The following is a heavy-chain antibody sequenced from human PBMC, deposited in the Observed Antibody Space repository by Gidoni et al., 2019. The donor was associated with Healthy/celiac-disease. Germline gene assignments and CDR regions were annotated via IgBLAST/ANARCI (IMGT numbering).Heavy chain of an antibody. CDR2: ISSSSSYI. D-gene: IGHD4-17*01. CDR3: ARVPVDDYGDYGGWYFDY. V-gene: IGHV3-21*01. J-gene: IGHJ4*02. CDR1: GFTFSIYS. Sequence: EVQLVESGGGLVKPGGSLRLSCAASGFTFSIYSMNWVRQAPGKGLEWVSSISSSSSYIYYADSVKGRFTISRDNAKNSLYLQMNSLRAEDTAVYYCARVPVDDYGDYGGWYFDYWGQGTLVTVSS.